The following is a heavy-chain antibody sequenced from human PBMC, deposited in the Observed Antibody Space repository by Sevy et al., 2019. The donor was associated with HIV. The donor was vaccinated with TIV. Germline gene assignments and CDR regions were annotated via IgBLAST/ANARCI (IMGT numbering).Heavy chain of an antibody. D-gene: IGHD5-12*01. J-gene: IGHJ4*02. CDR1: GFTFSSYS. V-gene: IGHV3-48*02. Sequence: GRSLRLSCAASGFTFSSYSMNWVRQAPGKGLEWVSYISSSSSTIYYADSVKGRFTISRDNAKNSLYLQMNSLRDEDTAVYYCARNPPRDDYAFDYWGQGTLVTVSS. CDR2: ISSSSSTI. CDR3: ARNPPRDDYAFDY.